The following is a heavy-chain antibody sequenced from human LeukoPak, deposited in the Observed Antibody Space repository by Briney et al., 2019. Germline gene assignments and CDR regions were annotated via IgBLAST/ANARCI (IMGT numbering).Heavy chain of an antibody. D-gene: IGHD6-13*01. CDR2: INHSGST. CDR1: GGSFSGYY. J-gene: IGHJ4*02. CDR3: ARVPGYSSSWYLDY. Sequence: SETLSLTCAVYGGSFSGYYWSWIRQPPGKGLEWIGEINHSGSTNYNPSLKSRVTISVDTSKNQFSLKLSSVTAADTAVYYCARVPGYSSSWYLDYWGQGTLVTVSS. V-gene: IGHV4-34*01.